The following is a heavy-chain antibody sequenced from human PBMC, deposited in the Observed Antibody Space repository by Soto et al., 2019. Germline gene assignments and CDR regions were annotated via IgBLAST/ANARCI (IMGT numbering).Heavy chain of an antibody. V-gene: IGHV3-74*01. CDR1: GFTFSSYW. CDR2: INSDGSST. Sequence: GGSLRLSCAASGFTFSSYWMHWVRQAPGKGLVWVSRINSDGSSTSYADSVKGRFTISRDNAKNTLYLQMNSLRAEDTAVYYCARDRDPFSGSTSIIYYYYYMDVWGKGTTVTVSS. D-gene: IGHD2-2*01. CDR3: ARDRDPFSGSTSIIYYYYYMDV. J-gene: IGHJ6*03.